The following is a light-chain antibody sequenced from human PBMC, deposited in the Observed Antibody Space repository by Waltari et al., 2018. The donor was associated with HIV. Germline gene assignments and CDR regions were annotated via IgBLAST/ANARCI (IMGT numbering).Light chain of an antibody. CDR3: QHYNSNPWT. J-gene: IGKJ1*01. V-gene: IGKV1-5*03. CDR2: KAS. CDR1: QSISMW. Sequence: DIQMTQSPSTLSASVGDRVTITCRASQSISMWLAWYQQNPGEAPKLLMYKASVLQSGVPSRFSGSGSGTEFTLTINNLQPDDFATYYCQHYNSNPWTFGQGTKVETK.